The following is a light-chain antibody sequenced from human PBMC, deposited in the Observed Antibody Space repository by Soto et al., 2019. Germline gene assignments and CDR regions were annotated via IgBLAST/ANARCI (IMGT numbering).Light chain of an antibody. Sequence: QSVLTQPPSVSGAPGQRVTISCTGSNSNIGANYDVHWYQQFPGTAPKLLIDGNVDRPSGVPDRFSASKSGTSASLAITGLQAEDEADYYCQAYDTSLSGVVFGTGTKLTVL. J-gene: IGLJ1*01. CDR3: QAYDTSLSGVV. V-gene: IGLV1-40*01. CDR1: NSNIGANYD. CDR2: GNV.